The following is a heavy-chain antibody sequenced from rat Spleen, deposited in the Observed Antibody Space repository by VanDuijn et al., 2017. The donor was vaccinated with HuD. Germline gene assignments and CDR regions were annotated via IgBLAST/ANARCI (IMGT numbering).Heavy chain of an antibody. CDR2: IWSGGRT. CDR1: GFSLTSYH. J-gene: IGHJ3*01. V-gene: IGHV2-15*01. CDR3: ARTAY. Sequence: QVQLKESGPGLVQPSQTLSLTCTVSGFSLTSYHVSWVRQPPGKGLEWIGAIWSGGRTDYSSALKSRLSISRDTSKSKVFLKMSSLQTEDTATYYCARTAYWGQGTLVTVSS.